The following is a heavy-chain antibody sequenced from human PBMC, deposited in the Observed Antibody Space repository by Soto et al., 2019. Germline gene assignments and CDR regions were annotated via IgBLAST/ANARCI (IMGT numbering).Heavy chain of an antibody. J-gene: IGHJ6*02. CDR1: GLTFSSYG. D-gene: IGHD2-2*01. CDR2: ISYDGSDK. Sequence: GGSLRLSCAASGLTFSSYGMHWVRQAPGKGLEWVAVISYDGSDKYYADSVKGRFTISRDNSKNTLFLQMSSLRPEDTAVYYCARVPNTSISYYYGMDVWGQGTTVTVSS. V-gene: IGHV3-30-3*01. CDR3: ARVPNTSISYYYGMDV.